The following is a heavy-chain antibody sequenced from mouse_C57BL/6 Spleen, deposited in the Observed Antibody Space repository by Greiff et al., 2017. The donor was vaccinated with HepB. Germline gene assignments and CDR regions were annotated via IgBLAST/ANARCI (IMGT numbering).Heavy chain of an antibody. CDR1: GYTSTSYW. CDR2: IDPSDSYT. V-gene: IGHV1-50*01. Sequence: QVQLQQPGAELVKPGASVKLSCKASGYTSTSYWMQWVKQRPGQGLEWIGEIDPSDSYTNYNQKFKGKATLTVDTSSSTAYMQLSSLTSEDSAVYYCAREEYGHGFAYWGQGTLVTVSA. J-gene: IGHJ3*01. CDR3: AREEYGHGFAY. D-gene: IGHD2-10*02.